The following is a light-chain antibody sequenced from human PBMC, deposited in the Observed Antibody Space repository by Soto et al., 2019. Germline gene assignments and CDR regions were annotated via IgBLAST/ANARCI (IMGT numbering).Light chain of an antibody. CDR1: QSINSR. J-gene: IGKJ1*01. Sequence: DIPMTQSPSTLSASVGDRVTITCRASQSINSRLAWYQQKPGKAPKLLIYKASSFESGVPSRFSGRGSGTEFTPTISSLQTDDFATYYCQQYNNYWTFGQGTKVEIK. V-gene: IGKV1-5*03. CDR2: KAS. CDR3: QQYNNYWT.